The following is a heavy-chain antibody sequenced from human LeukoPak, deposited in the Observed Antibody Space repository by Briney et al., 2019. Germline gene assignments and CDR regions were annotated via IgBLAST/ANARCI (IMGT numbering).Heavy chain of an antibody. Sequence: SETLSLTCTVSGGSISSSSYYWGWIRQPPGKGLEWIGSIYYSGSTNYNPSLKSRVTISLDTSKNQFSLKLSSVTAADTAVYYCARLYSGSYYGPLDYWGQGTLVTVSS. CDR1: GGSISSSSYY. J-gene: IGHJ4*02. D-gene: IGHD1-26*01. V-gene: IGHV4-39*07. CDR3: ARLYSGSYYGPLDY. CDR2: IYYSGST.